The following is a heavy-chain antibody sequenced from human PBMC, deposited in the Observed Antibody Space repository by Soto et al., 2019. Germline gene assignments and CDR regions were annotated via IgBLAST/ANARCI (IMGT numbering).Heavy chain of an antibody. J-gene: IGHJ4*02. Sequence: ASVKVSCKASGYTFTSYGISWVRQAPGQGLEWMGWISAYNGNTNYAQKLQGRVTMTTDTSTSTAYMELRSLRSDDTSVYYCARGDYYDSSGLIVYWGQGTLVTVSS. CDR1: GYTFTSYG. V-gene: IGHV1-18*04. D-gene: IGHD3-22*01. CDR3: ARGDYYDSSGLIVY. CDR2: ISAYNGNT.